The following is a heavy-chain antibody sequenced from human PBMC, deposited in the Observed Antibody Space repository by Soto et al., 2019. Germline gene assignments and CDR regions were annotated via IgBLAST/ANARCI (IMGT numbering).Heavy chain of an antibody. CDR3: ARGNRDHGMDV. CDR2: INHSGST. Sequence: SETLSLTCAVYGGSFSGYYWSWIRQPPGKGLEWIGEINHSGSTNYNPSLKSRVTISVDTSKNQFSLKLSSVTAADTAVYHCARGNRDHGMDVWGQGTTVTVSS. V-gene: IGHV4-34*01. CDR1: GGSFSGYY. J-gene: IGHJ6*02.